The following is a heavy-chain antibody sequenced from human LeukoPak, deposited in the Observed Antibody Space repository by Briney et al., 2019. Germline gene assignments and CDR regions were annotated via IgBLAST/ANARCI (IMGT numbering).Heavy chain of an antibody. CDR2: INHSGST. V-gene: IGHV4-34*01. CDR3: ARAGSSWYDWFDP. J-gene: IGHJ5*02. D-gene: IGHD6-13*01. CDR1: GGSFSGYY. Sequence: SETLSLTCAVYGGSFSGYYQSWIRQPPGKGPEWIGEINHSGSTNYNPSLKSRVTISVDTSKNQFSLKLSSVTAADTAVYYCARAGSSWYDWFDPWGQGTLVTVSS.